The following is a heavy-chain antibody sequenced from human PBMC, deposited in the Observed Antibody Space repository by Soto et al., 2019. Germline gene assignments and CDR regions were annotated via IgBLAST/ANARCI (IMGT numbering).Heavy chain of an antibody. D-gene: IGHD3-3*01. CDR3: AALIWSGYYLPLDS. Sequence: RASVKVSCKTSGDSFRNYAFTWARQAPGQGLEWMGAFLPIFTTSNYAQQFQGRVTISADELLSTTYMELSSLRSDDTAVYYCAALIWSGYYLPLDSWGQGTLVTVSS. CDR2: FLPIFTTS. CDR1: GDSFRNYA. J-gene: IGHJ4*02. V-gene: IGHV1-69*13.